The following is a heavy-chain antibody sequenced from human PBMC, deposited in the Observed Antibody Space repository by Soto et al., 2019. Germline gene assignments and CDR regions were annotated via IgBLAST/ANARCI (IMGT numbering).Heavy chain of an antibody. V-gene: IGHV3-30*18. CDR1: GFTFSSYG. CDR3: AKEITIFGVRSAFDI. CDR2: ISYDGSNK. Sequence: HPGGSLRLSCAASGFTFSSYGMHWVRQAPGKGLEWVAVISYDGSNKYYADSVKGRFTISRDNSKNTLYLQMNSLRAEDTAVYYCAKEITIFGVRSAFDIWGQGTMVTVSS. J-gene: IGHJ3*02. D-gene: IGHD3-3*01.